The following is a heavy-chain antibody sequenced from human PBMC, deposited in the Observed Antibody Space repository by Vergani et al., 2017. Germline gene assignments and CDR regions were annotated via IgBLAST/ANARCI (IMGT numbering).Heavy chain of an antibody. J-gene: IGHJ1*01. D-gene: IGHD1-1*01. CDR1: GFTSSYYG. V-gene: IGHV3-30*03. Sequence: QVHLVESGGGVVQPGRSLRLSCVVSGFTSSYYGMPWVRQAPGKGLEWVAVISYDGTQKYYAASVKGRFTISRDNANSTLYLQMNSLRTEDTAVYYCATKSCGTPGCQIGYFREWGQGTLVTVSS. CDR3: ATKSCGTPGCQIGYFRE. CDR2: ISYDGTQK.